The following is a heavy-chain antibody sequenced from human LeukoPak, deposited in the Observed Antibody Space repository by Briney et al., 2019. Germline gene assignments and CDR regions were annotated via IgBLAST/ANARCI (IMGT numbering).Heavy chain of an antibody. Sequence: SETLSLTCSVSGDSMGNFYLNWLRQPAGKGLEWIGRIRTDGTTYANPSFESAVTMSVDTSNNHISLRLSSATAADTAVYYCARSTGFYTTYYMDVWGKGTTVTASS. V-gene: IGHV4-4*07. D-gene: IGHD3-22*01. CDR2: IRTDGTT. J-gene: IGHJ6*03. CDR3: ARSTGFYTTYYMDV. CDR1: GDSMGNFY.